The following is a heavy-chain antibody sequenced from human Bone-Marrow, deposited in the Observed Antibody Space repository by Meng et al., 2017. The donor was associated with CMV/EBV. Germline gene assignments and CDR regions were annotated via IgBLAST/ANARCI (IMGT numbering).Heavy chain of an antibody. D-gene: IGHD3-22*01. J-gene: IGHJ6*02. CDR3: ARDFYYFESSGGRDYYHYGMDV. CDR2: MNFNSANT. V-gene: IGHV1-8*01. CDR1: GNTFSGYD. Sequence: ASVKVSCKASGNTFSGYDINWVRQATGQGLEWMGWMNFNSANTGYAQKFQGRVFMTRNTSTSTAYMELRSLRSEDTAVYYCARDFYYFESSGGRDYYHYGMDVWGQGTTVTVSS.